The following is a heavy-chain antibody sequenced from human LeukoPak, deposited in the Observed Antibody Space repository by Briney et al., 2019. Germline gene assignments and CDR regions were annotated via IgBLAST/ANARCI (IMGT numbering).Heavy chain of an antibody. CDR2: IYYSGST. V-gene: IGHV4-59*12. Sequence: PSETLSLTCTVSGGSISSYYWSWIRQPPGKGLEWIGYIYYSGSTNYNPSLKSRVTISVDTSKNQFSLKLSSVTAADTAVYYCARRPMIGNYGGNIRRNWFDPWGQGTLVTVSS. CDR3: ARRPMIGNYGGNIRRNWFDP. D-gene: IGHD4-23*01. CDR1: GGSISSYY. J-gene: IGHJ5*02.